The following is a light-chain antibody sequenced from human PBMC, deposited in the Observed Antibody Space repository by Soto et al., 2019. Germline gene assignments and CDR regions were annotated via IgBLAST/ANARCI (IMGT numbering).Light chain of an antibody. V-gene: IGKV3-20*01. J-gene: IGKJ1*01. Sequence: EIVLTQSPGTLSLSPGERATLSCRASQSVSNNYLSLYQQKPGQAPRLLIYGASNRATGIPDRFSGSGSGTDFTLTISRLEPEDFAVCYCQQYGSSGTFGQGTKVDI. CDR1: QSVSNNY. CDR2: GAS. CDR3: QQYGSSGT.